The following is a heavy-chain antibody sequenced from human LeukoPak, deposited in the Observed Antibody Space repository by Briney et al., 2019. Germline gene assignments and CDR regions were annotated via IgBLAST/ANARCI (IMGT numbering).Heavy chain of an antibody. Sequence: GGSLRLSCAASGFIFNNYAMHWVRQPPGKGLEYVSAISSRGDSTYYPNSVHGRFTISRDNSKNTLYLQMDSLRPEDMAVYYCAKDGSSNWYGWFDPWGQGTLVTVSS. D-gene: IGHD6-13*01. J-gene: IGHJ5*02. CDR1: GFIFNNYA. V-gene: IGHV3-64*01. CDR3: AKDGSSNWYGWFDP. CDR2: ISSRGDST.